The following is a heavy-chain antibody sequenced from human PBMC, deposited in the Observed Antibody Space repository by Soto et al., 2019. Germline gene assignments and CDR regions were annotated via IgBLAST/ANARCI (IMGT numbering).Heavy chain of an antibody. V-gene: IGHV3-7*03. J-gene: IGHJ4*02. CDR1: GFTFSSYW. D-gene: IGHD1-20*01. CDR3: VTPRFDY. CDR2: INEDGSEK. Sequence: EVQLVESGGGLVQPGGSLRLSCAASGFTFSSYWMTWVRQAPGKGLEWVANINEDGSEKYHVDSVKGRFIVSRDNAKNSLYLQMNSLRVEDTAMYYCVTPRFDYWGQGTLVTVSS.